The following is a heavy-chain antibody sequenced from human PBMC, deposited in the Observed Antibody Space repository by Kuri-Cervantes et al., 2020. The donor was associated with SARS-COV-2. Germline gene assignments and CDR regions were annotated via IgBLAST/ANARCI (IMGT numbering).Heavy chain of an antibody. J-gene: IGHJ2*01. CDR1: GGSISSYY. Sequence: SETLSLTCTVSGGSISSYYWSWIRQPPGKGLEWIGYIYYSGSTNYNPSLKSRVTISVDTSKNQFSLKLSSMTAADTAVYYCARDLGQKRWLQYWYFDLWGRGTLVTVSS. D-gene: IGHD5-24*01. V-gene: IGHV4-59*01. CDR3: ARDLGQKRWLQYWYFDL. CDR2: IYYSGST.